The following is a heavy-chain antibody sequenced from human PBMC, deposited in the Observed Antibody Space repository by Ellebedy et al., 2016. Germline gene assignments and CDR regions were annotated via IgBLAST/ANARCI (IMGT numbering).Heavy chain of an antibody. Sequence: SVKVSCXASGGTFSSYAISWVRQAPGQGLEWMGRIIPILGIANYAQKFQGRVTITADKSTSTAYMELSSLRSEDTAVYYCARGLRPAEVGATDYWGQGTLVTVSS. CDR2: IIPILGIA. J-gene: IGHJ4*02. CDR1: GGTFSSYA. CDR3: ARGLRPAEVGATDY. D-gene: IGHD1-26*01. V-gene: IGHV1-69*04.